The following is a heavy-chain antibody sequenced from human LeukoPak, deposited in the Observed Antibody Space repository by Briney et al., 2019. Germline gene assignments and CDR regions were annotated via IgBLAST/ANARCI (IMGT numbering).Heavy chain of an antibody. CDR2: IYSGGST. D-gene: IGHD3-9*01. V-gene: IGHV3-66*02. CDR1: GFTVSSNY. CDR3: ASGPKYYDILTGYYRTYYYYMDV. Sequence: GGSLRLSCAASGFTVSSNYMSWVRQATGKGLEWVSVIYSGGSTYYADSVKGRFTISRDNSKNTLYLQMNSLRAEDTAVYYCASGPKYYDILTGYYRTYYYYMDVWGKGTTVTVSS. J-gene: IGHJ6*03.